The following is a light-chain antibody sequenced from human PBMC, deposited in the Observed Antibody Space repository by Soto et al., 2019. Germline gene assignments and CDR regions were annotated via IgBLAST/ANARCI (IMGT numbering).Light chain of an antibody. CDR3: ASWDDSLNGWV. CDR2: SNS. CDR1: SSNIGSNP. V-gene: IGLV1-44*01. J-gene: IGLJ3*02. Sequence: QPVLTQPPSASGTPGQRVIISCSGSSSNIGSNPVNWYQQLPGTAPKLLIYSNSQRPSGVPDRFSGSKSGTSASLAISGLQSEDEADYYCASWDDSLNGWVFGGGTKVTVL.